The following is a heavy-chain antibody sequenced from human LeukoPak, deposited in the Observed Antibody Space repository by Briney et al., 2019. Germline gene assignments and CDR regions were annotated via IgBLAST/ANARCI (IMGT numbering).Heavy chain of an antibody. Sequence: SETLSLTCTVSGYSISRGYSWGWIRQPPGKGLEWIGNIYHSGSTNYSPSLKSRVTISVDTSKNQFSLKLSSVTAADTAVYYCARLQPLGPTYYYDSSDPSEGFDYWGQGTLVTVSS. J-gene: IGHJ4*02. V-gene: IGHV4-38-2*02. CDR3: ARLQPLGPTYYYDSSDPSEGFDY. D-gene: IGHD3-22*01. CDR2: IYHSGST. CDR1: GYSISRGYS.